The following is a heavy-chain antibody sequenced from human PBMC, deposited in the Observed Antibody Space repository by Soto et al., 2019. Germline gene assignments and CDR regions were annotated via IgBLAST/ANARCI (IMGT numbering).Heavy chain of an antibody. V-gene: IGHV3-7*05. J-gene: IGHJ5*02. D-gene: IGHD6-19*01. CDR3: AGGRGWISDT. CDR2: IKDDGGDE. Sequence: EVQLVESGGGLVQPGGSLRLSCAASGFTFSPYWMSWVRQAPGKGLEWVAIIKDDGGDELYLEAVRGRFTISRDNAKKSLYLAMDSLRVEDTAVYYCAGGRGWISDTWGQGTLVTVSS. CDR1: GFTFSPYW.